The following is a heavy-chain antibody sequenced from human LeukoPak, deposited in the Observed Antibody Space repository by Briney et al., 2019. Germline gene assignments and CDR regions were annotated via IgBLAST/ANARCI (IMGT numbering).Heavy chain of an antibody. J-gene: IGHJ4*02. D-gene: IGHD3-16*02. V-gene: IGHV3-48*04. CDR1: GFTFSSYW. Sequence: PGGSLRLSCAASGFTFSSYWMSWVRQAPGKGLEWVSYISSSSSTIYYADSVKGRFTISRDNAKNSLYLQMNSLRAEDTAVYYCARDNYDYVWGSYRPQPFDYWGQGTLVTVSS. CDR2: ISSSSSTI. CDR3: ARDNYDYVWGSYRPQPFDY.